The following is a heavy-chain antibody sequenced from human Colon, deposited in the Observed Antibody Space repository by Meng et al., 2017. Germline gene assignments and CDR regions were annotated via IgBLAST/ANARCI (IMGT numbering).Heavy chain of an antibody. CDR3: GRDISRNTNDF. J-gene: IGHJ4*02. Sequence: GGSLRLSCAASGFPFSSYWMTWVRQAPGKGLEWVANINQDGSKISYVHSVKGRFTSSRDNAENSLFLQINSRRAEDTAIYYGGRDISRNTNDFWGQGTLVTVSS. D-gene: IGHD1-1*01. CDR1: GFPFSSYW. CDR2: INQDGSKI. V-gene: IGHV3-7*01.